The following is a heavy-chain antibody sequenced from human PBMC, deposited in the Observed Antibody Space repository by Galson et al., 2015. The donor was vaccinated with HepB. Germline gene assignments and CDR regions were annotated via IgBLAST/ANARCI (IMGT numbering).Heavy chain of an antibody. D-gene: IGHD3-9*01. CDR3: ARGRSLRYFDWLSQTYFDY. CDR2: INPNSGGT. J-gene: IGHJ4*02. CDR1: GYTFTGYY. V-gene: IGHV1-2*06. Sequence: SVKVSCKASGYTFTGYYMHWVRQAPGQGLEWMGRINPNSGGTNYAQKFQGRVTMTRDTSISTAYMELSRLRSDDTAVYYCARGRSLRYFDWLSQTYFDYWGQGTLVTVSS.